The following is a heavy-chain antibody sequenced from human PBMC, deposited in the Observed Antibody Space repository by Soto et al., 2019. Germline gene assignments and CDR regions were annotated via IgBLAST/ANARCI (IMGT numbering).Heavy chain of an antibody. V-gene: IGHV1-8*01. CDR1: GYTFTSYD. CDR2: MNPNSGNT. Sequence: ASVKVSCKASGYTFTSYDINWGRQATGQGLEWMGWMNPNSGNTGYAQKFQGRVTMTRNTSISTAYMELSSLRSEDTAVYYCARAPPKNYYDSSGHLDYWGQGTLVTVSS. CDR3: ARAPPKNYYDSSGHLDY. D-gene: IGHD3-22*01. J-gene: IGHJ4*02.